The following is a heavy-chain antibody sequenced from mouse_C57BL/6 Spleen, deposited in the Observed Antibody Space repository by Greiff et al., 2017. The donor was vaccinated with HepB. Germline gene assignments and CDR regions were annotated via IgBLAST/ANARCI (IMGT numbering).Heavy chain of an antibody. Sequence: VQLQQSGTELVKPGASVKLSCKASGYTFTSYWMHWVKQRPGQGLEWIGNINPSNGGTNYNEKFKSKATLTVDKSSSTAYMQLSSLTSEDSAVYYCARNSVSYWYFDVWGTGTTVTVSS. D-gene: IGHD2-2*01. CDR2: INPSNGGT. J-gene: IGHJ1*03. CDR1: GYTFTSYW. CDR3: ARNSVSYWYFDV. V-gene: IGHV1-53*01.